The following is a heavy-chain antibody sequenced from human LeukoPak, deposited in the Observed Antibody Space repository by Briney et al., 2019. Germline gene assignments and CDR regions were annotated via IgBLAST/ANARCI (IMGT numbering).Heavy chain of an antibody. V-gene: IGHV3-21*01. Sequence: SGGSLRLSCAASGFTFSSYIMNWVRQASGKGLEWVSSISSSSDYIYYVDSVKGRFTISRDNAKKSLYLQMNSLRAEDSAVYYCARGNIKFDYWGQGTLVTVSS. CDR1: GFTFSSYI. J-gene: IGHJ4*02. CDR2: ISSSSDYI. CDR3: ARGNIKFDY.